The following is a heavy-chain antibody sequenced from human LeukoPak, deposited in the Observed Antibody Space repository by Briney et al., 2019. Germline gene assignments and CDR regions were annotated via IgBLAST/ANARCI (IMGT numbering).Heavy chain of an antibody. CDR1: GFTFDDYA. V-gene: IGHV3-9*01. D-gene: IGHD3-9*01. J-gene: IGHJ4*02. CDR2: ISWNSGSI. CDR3: AKDIGNYDILTGYYDY. Sequence: GGSLRLSCAASGFTFDDYAMHWVRQAPGKGLKWVSGISWNSGSIGYADSVKGRFTISRDNAKNSLYLQMNSLRAEDTALYYCAKDIGNYDILTGYYDYWGQGTLVTVSS.